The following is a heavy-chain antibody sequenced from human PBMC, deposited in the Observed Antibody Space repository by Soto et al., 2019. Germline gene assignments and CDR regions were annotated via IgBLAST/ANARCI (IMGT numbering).Heavy chain of an antibody. CDR2: ISVSSRYT. V-gene: IGHV3-11*06. CDR3: ARHTSGWHYYDY. J-gene: IGHJ4*02. D-gene: IGHD6-19*01. CDR1: GFNFSYHY. Sequence: GGSLRLSCAASGFNFSYHYMNWVRQAPGKGLEWVSYISVSSRYTNFADSVNGRFTISRDNAKNSLYLQMNSLRVEDTAVYYCARHTSGWHYYDYWGQGTPVTVSS.